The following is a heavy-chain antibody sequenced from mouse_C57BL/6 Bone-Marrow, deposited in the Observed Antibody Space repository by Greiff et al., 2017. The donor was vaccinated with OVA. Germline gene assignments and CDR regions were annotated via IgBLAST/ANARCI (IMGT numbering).Heavy chain of an antibody. CDR3: ARDRELLYWYYDV. CDR2: ISDGGSDT. D-gene: IGHD3-1*01. CDR1: GYTFSSYA. J-gene: IGHJ1*03. Sequence: EVHLLESGAGLVKPGGSLKISCAASGYTFSSYAMSWVRQTPEKRLEWVATISDGGSDTNYPDNVKGRVTIARDNAKNNMYLQMSHLKSEDTAMYYCARDRELLYWYYDVWGTGTTVTVSS. V-gene: IGHV5-4*01.